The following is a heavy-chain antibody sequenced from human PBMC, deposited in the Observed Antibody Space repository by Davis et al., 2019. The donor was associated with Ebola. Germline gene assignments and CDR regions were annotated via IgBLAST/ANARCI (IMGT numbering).Heavy chain of an antibody. J-gene: IGHJ4*02. CDR3: IIAVAGLDY. Sequence: GGSLRLSCAASGFTFSGSAMHWVRQASGKGLEWVGRIRSKANSYATAYAASVKGRFTISRDDSKNTAYLQMNSLKTEDTAVYYCIIAVAGLDYWGQGTLVTVSS. D-gene: IGHD6-19*01. V-gene: IGHV3-73*01. CDR2: IRSKANSYAT. CDR1: GFTFSGSA.